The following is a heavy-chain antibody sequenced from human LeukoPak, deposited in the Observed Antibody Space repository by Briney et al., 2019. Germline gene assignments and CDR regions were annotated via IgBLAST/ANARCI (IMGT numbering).Heavy chain of an antibody. CDR1: DDSISRDF. CDR3: ARLPDVSGWPFDY. Sequence: PSETLSLTCTASDDSISRDFWTWIRQPPGKGLESIGYIRYSGRTEYNPSLKSRVTISIQTSKNQFSLKLTSVTAADTAIYYCARLPDVSGWPFDYWGQGILVTVSS. CDR2: IRYSGRT. D-gene: IGHD6-19*01. J-gene: IGHJ4*02. V-gene: IGHV4-59*01.